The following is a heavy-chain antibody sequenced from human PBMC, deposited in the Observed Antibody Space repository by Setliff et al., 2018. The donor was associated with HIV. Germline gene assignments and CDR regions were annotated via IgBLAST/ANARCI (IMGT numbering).Heavy chain of an antibody. CDR2: VNLPKTL. Sequence: SETLSLTCAVYGGSLNDYSWNWIRQSPGKGLEWIGEVNLPKTLNYNPSLESRITISVDTSKKQSSLDLSSVTAADTAVYFCARAIVKTGYHTKSRVFDYWGQGTLVTVSS. V-gene: IGHV4-34*01. J-gene: IGHJ4*02. D-gene: IGHD3-9*01. CDR3: ARAIVKTGYHTKSRVFDY. CDR1: GGSLNDYS.